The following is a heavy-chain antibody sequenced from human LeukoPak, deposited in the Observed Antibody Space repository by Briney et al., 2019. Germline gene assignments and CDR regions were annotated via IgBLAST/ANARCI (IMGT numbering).Heavy chain of an antibody. CDR2: IRYDGSNK. CDR1: GFTFSSYG. Sequence: GGSLRLSCAASGFTFSSYGMHWVRQAPGKGLEWVAFIRYDGSNKYYADSVKGRFTISRDNSKNTLYLQMNSLRAEDTAVYYCARDLSTSGAFDIWGQGTMVTVSS. V-gene: IGHV3-30*02. J-gene: IGHJ3*02. CDR3: ARDLSTSGAFDI.